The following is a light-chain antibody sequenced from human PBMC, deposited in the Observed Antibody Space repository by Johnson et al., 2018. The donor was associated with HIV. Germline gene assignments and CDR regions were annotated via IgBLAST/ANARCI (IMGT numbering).Light chain of an antibody. CDR1: SSNIGNNY. CDR2: ENK. CDR3: GTWDSSLSAGGYV. J-gene: IGLJ1*01. Sequence: QSVLTQPPSVSAAPGQKVTISCSGSSSNIGNNYVSWYQQFPGTAPKLLIHENKKRPSGIPDRFSGSKSGTSATLGITGLQTGDEADYYCGTWDSSLSAGGYVFGTGTKVTVL. V-gene: IGLV1-51*02.